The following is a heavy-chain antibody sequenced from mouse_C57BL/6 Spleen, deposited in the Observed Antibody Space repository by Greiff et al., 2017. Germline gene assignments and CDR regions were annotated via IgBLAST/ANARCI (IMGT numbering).Heavy chain of an antibody. CDR3: ARWGSTVVADY. CDR2: INPGSGGT. J-gene: IGHJ2*01. V-gene: IGHV1-54*01. Sequence: VQLQQSGAELVRPGTSVKVSCKASGYAFTNYLIEWVKQRPGQGLEWIGVINPGSGGTNYNEKFKGKATLTADKSSSTAYMQLSSLTSEDSAVYFCARWGSTVVADYWGQGTTLTVSS. D-gene: IGHD1-1*01. CDR1: GYAFTNYL.